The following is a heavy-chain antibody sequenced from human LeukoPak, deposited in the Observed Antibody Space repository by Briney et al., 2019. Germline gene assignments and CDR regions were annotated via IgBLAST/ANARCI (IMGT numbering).Heavy chain of an antibody. D-gene: IGHD2-2*01. V-gene: IGHV3-23*01. CDR3: AEIVLSTSTN. J-gene: IGHJ4*02. CDR2: IGGSASST. Sequence: GGSLRLSCAASGFTFSSYAMSWVRQAPGKGLEWVPAIGGSASSTYYADSVRGRFTISRDNSKDTLYLQMNSLRAEDTAVYYCAEIVLSTSTNWGQGTLVTVSS. CDR1: GFTFSSYA.